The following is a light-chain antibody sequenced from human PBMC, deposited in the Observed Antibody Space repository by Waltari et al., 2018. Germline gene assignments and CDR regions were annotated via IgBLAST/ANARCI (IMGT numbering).Light chain of an antibody. CDR3: CSYAGSSTYSYV. CDR1: SGDIGSFDL. V-gene: IGLV2-23*02. J-gene: IGLJ1*01. CDR2: EVT. Sequence: QSALTQPASVSGSPGQSITISCTGSSGDIGSFDLVSWYQQHPGRAPKHIIYEVTKRPSGVFHRFSASKSGNTASLTISGLQAEDEADYHCCSYAGSSTYSYVFGPGTKVSVL.